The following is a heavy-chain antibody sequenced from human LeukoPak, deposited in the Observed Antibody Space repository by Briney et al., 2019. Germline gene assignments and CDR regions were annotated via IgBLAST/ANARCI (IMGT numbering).Heavy chain of an antibody. V-gene: IGHV1-18*01. J-gene: IGHJ4*02. CDR3: ASNTDYYDSSGCFDY. Sequence: ASVKVSCKASGYTFTSYGISWVRQAPGQGLEWMGWISAYNGNTNYAQKLQGRVTMTTDTSTSTAYMELSRLRSDDTAVYYCASNTDYYDSSGCFDYWGQGTLVTVSS. D-gene: IGHD3-22*01. CDR2: ISAYNGNT. CDR1: GYTFTSYG.